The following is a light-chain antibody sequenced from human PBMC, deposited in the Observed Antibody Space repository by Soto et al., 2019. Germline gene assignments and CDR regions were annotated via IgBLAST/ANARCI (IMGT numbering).Light chain of an antibody. J-gene: IGLJ2*01. CDR1: SSDVGGYNY. CDR3: SSYTSTSTVV. Sequence: QSVLTQPASVSGSPGQSITISCTGTSSDVGGYNYVSWYQQHPGKAPKLMIYDVDNRPSGVSNRFSGSRSGNTASLTISGLQAEDGADYYCSSYTSTSTVVFGGGTKLTVL. V-gene: IGLV2-14*01. CDR2: DVD.